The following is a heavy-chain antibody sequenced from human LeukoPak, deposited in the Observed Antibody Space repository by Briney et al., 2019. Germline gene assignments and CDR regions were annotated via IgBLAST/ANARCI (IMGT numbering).Heavy chain of an antibody. J-gene: IGHJ4*02. CDR1: GYTFTSYG. CDR2: ISAYNGNT. V-gene: IGHV1-18*01. Sequence: GASVKVSCKASGYTFTSYGIRWVRQAPGQGLEWLGWISAYNGNTNYAQKVQGRVTMTRNTSISTAYMELSSLRSEDTAVYYCARGHTLQDYWGQGTLVTVSS. CDR3: ARGHTLQDY. D-gene: IGHD3-16*01.